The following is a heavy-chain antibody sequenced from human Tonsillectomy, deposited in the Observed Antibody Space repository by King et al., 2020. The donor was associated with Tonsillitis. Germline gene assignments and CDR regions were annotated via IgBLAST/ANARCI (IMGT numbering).Heavy chain of an antibody. D-gene: IGHD1-1*01. V-gene: IGHV4-4*07. CDR3: ARAWNRMAWFDH. CDR1: GDSITSDY. CDR2: MYASGSP. Sequence: VQLQESGPGLVKPSETLSLTCIVSGDSITSDYWSWIRQPAGKGLEWIGRMYASGSPYYRPSLKSRVTMSLATSKNQFSLKLTSVSAADTAVYSCARAWNRMAWFDHWGQGALVTVSS. J-gene: IGHJ5*02.